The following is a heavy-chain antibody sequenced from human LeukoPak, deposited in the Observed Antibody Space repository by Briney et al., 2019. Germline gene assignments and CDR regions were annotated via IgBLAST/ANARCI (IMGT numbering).Heavy chain of an antibody. CDR1: GFTFSTYG. J-gene: IGHJ4*02. CDR3: AKDSSTTVTTKGGPRRSFDY. CDR2: MSYDGSNK. Sequence: GGSLRLSCAASGFTFSTYGMYWVRQAPGKGLEWVAFMSYDGSNKYYEDSVKGRFTISRDTSKNTLYLQMDSLRPQDTALYYCAKDSSTTVTTKGGPRRSFDYWGLGTLVTVSS. V-gene: IGHV3-30*02. D-gene: IGHD4-17*01.